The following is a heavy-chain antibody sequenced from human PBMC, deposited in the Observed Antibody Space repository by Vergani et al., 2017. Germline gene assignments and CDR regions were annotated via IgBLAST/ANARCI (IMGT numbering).Heavy chain of an antibody. D-gene: IGHD1-26*01. CDR1: GFTFSSYA. Sequence: QVQLVESGGGVVQPGRSLRLSCAASGFTFSSYAMHWVRQAPGKGLEWVAVISYDGSNKYYADSVKGRFTISRDNSKNTLYLQMNSLRAEDTAVYYCARDRKEDSGSYFGEQTGYYYYGMDVWGQGP. V-gene: IGHV3-30-3*01. J-gene: IGHJ6*02. CDR3: ARDRKEDSGSYFGEQTGYYYYGMDV. CDR2: ISYDGSNK.